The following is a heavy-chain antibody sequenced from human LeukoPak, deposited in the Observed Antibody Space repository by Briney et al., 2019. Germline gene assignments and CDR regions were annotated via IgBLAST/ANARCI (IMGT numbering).Heavy chain of an antibody. V-gene: IGHV3-30-3*01. J-gene: IGHJ4*02. CDR2: ISYDGSNK. CDR1: GFTFSSYA. Sequence: GGSLRLSCAASGFTFSSYAMHWVRQAPGKGLEWVAVISYDGSNKYYADSVKGRFTISRDNSKNTLYLQMNSLRAEDTAVYYCARDGSGWSEDYWGQGTLVTVSS. D-gene: IGHD6-19*01. CDR3: ARDGSGWSEDY.